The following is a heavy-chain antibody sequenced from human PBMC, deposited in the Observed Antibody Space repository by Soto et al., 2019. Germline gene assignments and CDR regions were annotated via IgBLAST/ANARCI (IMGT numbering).Heavy chain of an antibody. D-gene: IGHD2-8*01. J-gene: IGHJ6*02. Sequence: SETLSLTCTVSGGSISSGGYYWSWIRQHPGKGLEWIGYIYYSGSTYYNPSLKSRVTISVDTSKNQFSLKLSSVTAADTAVYYCAGDGLYCTNGVCHGGGYYYYGMDVWGQGTTVTVSS. V-gene: IGHV4-31*03. CDR1: GGSISSGGYY. CDR3: AGDGLYCTNGVCHGGGYYYYGMDV. CDR2: IYYSGST.